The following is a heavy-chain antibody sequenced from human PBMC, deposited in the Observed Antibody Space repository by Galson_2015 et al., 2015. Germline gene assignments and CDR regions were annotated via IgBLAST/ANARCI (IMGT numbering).Heavy chain of an antibody. J-gene: IGHJ6*02. D-gene: IGHD5-18*01. Sequence: SVKVSCKASGGTFSSYAISWVRQAPGQGLEWMGGIIPIFGTANYAQKFQGRVTITADESTSTAYMELSSLRSEDTAVYYCAREEDTAVVLGCMDVWGQGTAVTVSS. CDR1: GGTFSSYA. CDR2: IIPIFGTA. CDR3: AREEDTAVVLGCMDV. V-gene: IGHV1-69*13.